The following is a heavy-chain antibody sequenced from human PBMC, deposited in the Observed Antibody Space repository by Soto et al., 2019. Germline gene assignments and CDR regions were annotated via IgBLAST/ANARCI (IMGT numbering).Heavy chain of an antibody. D-gene: IGHD1-26*01. J-gene: IGHJ4*02. CDR2: ISYDGSNK. CDR1: AFTFSSYG. CDR3: AKDPSGSYSYFDY. V-gene: IGHV3-30*18. Sequence: GGSLRLSCAASAFTFSSYGMHWVRQAPGKGLEWVAVISYDGSNKYYADSVKGRFTISRDNSKNTLYLQMNSLRAEDTAVYYCAKDPSGSYSYFDYWGQGTLVTVSS.